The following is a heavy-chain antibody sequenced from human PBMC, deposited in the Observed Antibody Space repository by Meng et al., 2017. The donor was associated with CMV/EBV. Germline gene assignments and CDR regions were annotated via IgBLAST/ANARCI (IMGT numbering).Heavy chain of an antibody. V-gene: IGHV4-34*01. D-gene: IGHD6-13*01. J-gene: IGHJ6*02. Sequence: SETLSLTCAVYGGSFSGYYWSWTRQPPGKGLEWIGEINHSGSTKYNPSLKSRVTISVDTSKNQFSLKLSSVTAADTAVYYCARAGDSSSWYWAGRYYYYYYGMDVWGQGTTVTVSS. CDR3: ARAGDSSSWYWAGRYYYYYYGMDV. CDR1: GGSFSGYY. CDR2: INHSGST.